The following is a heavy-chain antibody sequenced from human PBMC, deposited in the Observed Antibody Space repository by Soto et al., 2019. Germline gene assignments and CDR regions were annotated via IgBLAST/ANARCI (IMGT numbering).Heavy chain of an antibody. D-gene: IGHD3-3*01. CDR1: RFTFSSYW. CDR3: ARDNRISIFGVVNRYFDY. V-gene: IGHV3-7*01. J-gene: IGHJ4*02. CDR2: IKQDGSEK. Sequence: EVQLVESGGGLVQPGGSLRLSCAASRFTFSSYWMSWVRQAPGKGLEWVANIKQDGSEKYYVDSVKGRFTISRDNAKNSLYLQMNSLRAEDTAVYYCARDNRISIFGVVNRYFDYWGQGTLVTVSS.